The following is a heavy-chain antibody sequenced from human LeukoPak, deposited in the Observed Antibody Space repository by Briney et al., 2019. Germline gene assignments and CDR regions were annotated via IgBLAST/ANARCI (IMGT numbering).Heavy chain of an antibody. CDR1: KFTVSSTY. V-gene: IGHV3-66*01. CDR3: ARDRITMVRGASGYFDY. Sequence: GSLRLSCAASKFTVSSTYMSWVRQAPGKGLEWVSVLYTTGRTEYAGSVKGRFTVSRDSSKNTLFLQMNSLRAEDTAVYYCARDRITMVRGASGYFDYWGQGTLVTVSS. J-gene: IGHJ4*02. D-gene: IGHD3-10*01. CDR2: LYTTGRT.